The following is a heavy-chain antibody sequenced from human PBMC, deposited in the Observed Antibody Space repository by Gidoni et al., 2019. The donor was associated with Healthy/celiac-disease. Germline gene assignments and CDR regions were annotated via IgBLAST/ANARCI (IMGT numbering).Heavy chain of an antibody. J-gene: IGHJ4*02. V-gene: IGHV4-34*01. Sequence: QVQLQQWGAGLLKPSETLSLTCAVYVGSFSGYYWSWIRQPPGKGLEWIGEINHSGSTNYNPSLKSRVTISVDTSKNQFSLKLSSVTAADTAVYYCARERREGDIVQNGDYFDYWGQGTLVTVSS. CDR2: INHSGST. CDR1: VGSFSGYY. D-gene: IGHD2-15*01. CDR3: ARERREGDIVQNGDYFDY.